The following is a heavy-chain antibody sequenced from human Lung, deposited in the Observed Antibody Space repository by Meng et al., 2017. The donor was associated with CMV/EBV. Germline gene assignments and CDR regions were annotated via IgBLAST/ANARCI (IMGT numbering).Heavy chain of an antibody. CDR3: GRVPGVGMSFYYGLDV. CDR2: IKQDGGEK. CDR1: GFTFSRYW. V-gene: IGHV3-7*01. D-gene: IGHD3-3*01. Sequence: GGSLRLSCAASGFTFSRYWMSWVRQAPGKGLEWVANIKQDGGEKYYVDSVKGRLTISRLNARNSVFLQMDSLRAEDTAVYYCGRVPGVGMSFYYGLDVWGLGTTVTVSS. J-gene: IGHJ6*02.